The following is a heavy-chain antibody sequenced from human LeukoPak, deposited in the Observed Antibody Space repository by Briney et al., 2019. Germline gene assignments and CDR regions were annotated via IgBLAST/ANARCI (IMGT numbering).Heavy chain of an antibody. CDR1: GFTFSSFG. Sequence: GGSLRLSCAASGFTFSSFGMYWVRQAPGKGLEWVSYISSSSSSIHYADSVKGRFTISRDNSKNTLYLQMNSPRADDTAVYYCAKGKQQLTTLDYWGQGTLVTVSS. V-gene: IGHV3-48*01. CDR2: ISSSSSSI. J-gene: IGHJ4*02. CDR3: AKGKQQLTTLDY. D-gene: IGHD6-13*01.